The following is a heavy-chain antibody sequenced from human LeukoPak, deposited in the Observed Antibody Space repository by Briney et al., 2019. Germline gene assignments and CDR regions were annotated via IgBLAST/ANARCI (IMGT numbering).Heavy chain of an antibody. CDR1: GGSISSYY. CDR3: ARGDSSGYYYGSSFDY. Sequence: SETLSLTCTVSGGSISSYYWSWIRQPPGKGLEWIGYIYYSGSTNYNPSLKSRVTISVDTSKNQFSLKLSSVTAADTAVYYCARGDSSGYYYGSSFDYWGQGTLVTVSP. V-gene: IGHV4-59*01. D-gene: IGHD3-22*01. CDR2: IYYSGST. J-gene: IGHJ4*02.